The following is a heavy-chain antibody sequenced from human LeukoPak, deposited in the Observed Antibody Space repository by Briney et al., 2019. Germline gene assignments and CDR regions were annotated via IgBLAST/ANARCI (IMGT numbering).Heavy chain of an antibody. Sequence: GGSLRLSCAASGLTFSNYWMDWVRQAPGKGLEWVANIKQDGSKKNYVDSVKGRFIISRDNAKNSLYLQMNTLRADDTAVYYCARDGFGTGSNWGQGTLVTVSS. CDR1: GLTFSNYW. V-gene: IGHV3-7*03. CDR3: ARDGFGTGSN. CDR2: IKQDGSKK. D-gene: IGHD3-16*01. J-gene: IGHJ4*02.